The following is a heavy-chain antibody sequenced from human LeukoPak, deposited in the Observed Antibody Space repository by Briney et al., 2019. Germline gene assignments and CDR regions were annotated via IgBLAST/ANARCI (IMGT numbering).Heavy chain of an antibody. Sequence: SETLSLTCTVSGGSVSGGSYYWSWIRRPPGKGLEWIGYFYYTGSTNYNPSLKSRVTISVDTSKNQFSLRLSSVTAADTAVYYCASGQFLVSNDYWGQGILVTVSS. D-gene: IGHD5/OR15-5a*01. CDR1: GGSVSGGSYY. CDR3: ASGQFLVSNDY. V-gene: IGHV4-61*01. CDR2: FYYTGST. J-gene: IGHJ4*02.